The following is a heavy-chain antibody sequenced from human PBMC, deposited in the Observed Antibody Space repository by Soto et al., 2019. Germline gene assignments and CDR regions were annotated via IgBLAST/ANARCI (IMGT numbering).Heavy chain of an antibody. CDR2: ISSGSKST. D-gene: IGHD6-19*01. CDR3: TRQNLEHSSGWYP. J-gene: IGHJ5*02. V-gene: IGHV3-48*02. Sequence: EVQLVESGGGLVQPGGSLRLSCAASGFTFSTYHMNWVRQAPGKGLEWVSYISSGSKSTFYADSVRGRFTISRDNAKNSLYLQMNSLRDEHTAVYYCTRQNLEHSSGWYPWGQGTLVTVSS. CDR1: GFTFSTYH.